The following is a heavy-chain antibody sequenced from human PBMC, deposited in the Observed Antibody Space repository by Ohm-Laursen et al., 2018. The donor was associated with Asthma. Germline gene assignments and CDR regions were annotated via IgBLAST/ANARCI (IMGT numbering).Heavy chain of an antibody. CDR3: ATGYGQYYDY. CDR2: LFPDGRST. V-gene: IGHV3-74*01. Sequence: SLRLSCAAPGFTFSDYFMHWVRQRPGEGLVWISHLFPDGRSTNYADSVRGRFTFSRDDAQNTVYLQMHSLRAEDTAVYFCATGYGQYYDYWGQGTLVTAS. D-gene: IGHD2/OR15-2a*01. J-gene: IGHJ4*02. CDR1: GFTFSDYF.